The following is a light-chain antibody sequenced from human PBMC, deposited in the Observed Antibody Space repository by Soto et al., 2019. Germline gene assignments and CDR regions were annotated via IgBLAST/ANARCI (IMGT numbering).Light chain of an antibody. CDR1: QSLLYSNGYNY. V-gene: IGKV2-28*01. Sequence: DIVLTQSPLSLPVTPGEAASISCRSSQSLLYSNGYNYLDWYVQKPGQSPQLLIYMRSNRSSGVPDRFSGSGSCTDFTLKISSVEAEDVGVYYCRQFLETSYTFGRGTKLEIK. J-gene: IGKJ2*01. CDR3: RQFLETSYT. CDR2: MRS.